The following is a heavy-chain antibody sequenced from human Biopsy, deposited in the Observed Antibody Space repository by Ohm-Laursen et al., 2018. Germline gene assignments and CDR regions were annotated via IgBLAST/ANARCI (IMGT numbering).Heavy chain of an antibody. D-gene: IGHD6-13*01. V-gene: IGHV4-34*01. CDR3: VRVPLPGIGAAYQGRFLYGMDV. CDR1: GGSFNGYF. CDR2: INQSGST. Sequence: GTLSLTCAVYGGSFNGYFWSWIRQPPGKGLEWIGDINQSGSTNYSPSLKSRVTKSVDTAKKQFSLSLKYVTAADTAVYYCVRVPLPGIGAAYQGRFLYGMDVGGQGTTVSVS. J-gene: IGHJ6*02.